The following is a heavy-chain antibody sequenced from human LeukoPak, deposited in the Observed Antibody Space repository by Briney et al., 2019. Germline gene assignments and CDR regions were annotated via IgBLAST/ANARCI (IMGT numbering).Heavy chain of an antibody. Sequence: ASVKVSCKASGYTFTGYYMHWVRQAPGQGLEWMGWINPNSGGTNYAQKFQGRVTMTRDTSISTAYMELSRLRSDDTAVYYCARDREGCGGYCSGGSSNGYWGQGTLVTVSS. V-gene: IGHV1-2*02. CDR3: ARDREGCGGYCSGGSSNGY. CDR2: INPNSGGT. J-gene: IGHJ4*02. D-gene: IGHD2-15*01. CDR1: GYTFTGYY.